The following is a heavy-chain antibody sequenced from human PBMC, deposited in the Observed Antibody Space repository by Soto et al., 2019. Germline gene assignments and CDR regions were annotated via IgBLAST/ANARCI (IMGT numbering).Heavy chain of an antibody. J-gene: IGHJ4*02. V-gene: IGHV1-69*13. CDR3: ASAPVIA. CDR2: XIXXXXXX. Sequence: ASVKVSCKASGGTFSSYAISWVRQAPGQGXXXMGGXIXXXXXXNYAQKFQGRVTITADESTSTAYMELSSLRSEDTAVYYCASAPVIAWGQGTLVTVSS. CDR1: GGTFSSYA.